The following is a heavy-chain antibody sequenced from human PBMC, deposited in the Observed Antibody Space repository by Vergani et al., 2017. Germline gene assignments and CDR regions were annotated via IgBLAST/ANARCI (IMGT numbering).Heavy chain of an antibody. CDR2: IRSKANSYAT. V-gene: IGHV3-73*01. CDR1: GFTFSGSA. CDR3: TRRARDGDY. J-gene: IGHJ4*02. D-gene: IGHD5-24*01. Sequence: VQLVESGGGLVKPGGSLRLSCAASGFTFSGSAMHWVRQASGKGLEWVGRIRSKANSYATAYAASVKGRFTISRDDSKNTAYLQMNSLKTEDTAVYYCTRRARDGDYWGQGTLVTVSS.